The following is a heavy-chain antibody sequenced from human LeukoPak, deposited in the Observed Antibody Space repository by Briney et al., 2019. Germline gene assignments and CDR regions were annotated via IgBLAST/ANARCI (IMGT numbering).Heavy chain of an antibody. CDR3: AREDYSKRFDP. Sequence: PSETLSLTCTVSGGSTSSYYWSWIRQPPEKGLEWIGYIYYSGSTNYNPSLKSRVTISVDTSKNQFSLKLSSVTAADTAVYYCAREDYSKRFDPWGQGTLVTVSS. J-gene: IGHJ5*02. D-gene: IGHD4-11*01. V-gene: IGHV4-59*01. CDR2: IYYSGST. CDR1: GGSTSSYY.